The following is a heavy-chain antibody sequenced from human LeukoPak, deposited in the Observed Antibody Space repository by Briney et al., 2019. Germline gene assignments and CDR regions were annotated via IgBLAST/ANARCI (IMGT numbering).Heavy chain of an antibody. Sequence: GGSLRPSCAASGFTFSTYSMNWVRQAPGKGLEWVSYISSSTNTIYYADSVKGRFTISRDNAKNSLYLQMNSLRDDDTALYYCARGRVAVAGTTPFDYWGQGTLVTVSS. CDR3: ARGRVAVAGTTPFDY. CDR2: ISSSTNTI. J-gene: IGHJ4*02. D-gene: IGHD6-19*01. CDR1: GFTFSTYS. V-gene: IGHV3-48*02.